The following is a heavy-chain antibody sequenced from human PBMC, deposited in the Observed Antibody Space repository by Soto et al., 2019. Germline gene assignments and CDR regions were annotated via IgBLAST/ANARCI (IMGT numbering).Heavy chain of an antibody. V-gene: IGHV3-23*01. D-gene: IGHD2-8*01. Sequence: PGGSLRLSCAASGFTFSAYAMSWVRQAPGKGLQWVSGVGGSDTDKHYADSVRGRFTVSRDNSKNTLYLQMNSLRADDTAVYYCAKDATAVNGVWDPSDLCGQGIVVTVSS. J-gene: IGHJ3*01. CDR1: GFTFSAYA. CDR3: AKDATAVNGVWDPSDL. CDR2: VGGSDTDK.